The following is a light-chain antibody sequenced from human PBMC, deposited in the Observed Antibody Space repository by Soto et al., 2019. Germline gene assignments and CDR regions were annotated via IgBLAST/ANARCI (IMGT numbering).Light chain of an antibody. Sequence: DIQMTQSPSSLSASVGDTVTITCRARQSISVHLNWYQQKPGKVPKLLIYAASNLQSGVPSSFSGSGSETDFALTISSLQPEDFATYYFQQSYITTYTFGQGTKLQIK. J-gene: IGKJ2*01. CDR1: QSISVH. CDR3: QQSYITTYT. V-gene: IGKV1-39*01. CDR2: AAS.